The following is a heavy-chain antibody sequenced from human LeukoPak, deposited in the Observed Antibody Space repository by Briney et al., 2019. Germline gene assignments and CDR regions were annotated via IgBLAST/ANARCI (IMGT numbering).Heavy chain of an antibody. CDR1: GITFSSYG. CDR2: VSGSGDIT. V-gene: IGHV3-23*01. D-gene: IGHD5-18*01. J-gene: IGHJ4*02. CDR3: AKGLYGFNYGSPFDY. Sequence: GGSLRLSCAASGITFSSYGMSWVRQAAGRGLEWVSGVSGSGDITYYADSVKGRFTISRDSSKNTLYLQMNSLRADDTAVYYCAKGLYGFNYGSPFDYWGQGTLVTVSS.